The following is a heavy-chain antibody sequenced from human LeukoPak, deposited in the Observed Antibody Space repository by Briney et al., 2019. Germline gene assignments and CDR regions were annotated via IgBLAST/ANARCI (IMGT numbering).Heavy chain of an antibody. V-gene: IGHV4-39*01. CDR1: GGSISSSSYY. Sequence: SETLSLTCTVSGGSISSSSYYWGWIRQPPGKGLEWIGSIYYSGSTYYNPSLKSRVTISVDTYKNQFSLKLSSVTAADTAVYYCARHDGARGYSYAHWGQGTLVTVSS. D-gene: IGHD5-18*01. CDR2: IYYSGST. J-gene: IGHJ4*02. CDR3: ARHDGARGYSYAH.